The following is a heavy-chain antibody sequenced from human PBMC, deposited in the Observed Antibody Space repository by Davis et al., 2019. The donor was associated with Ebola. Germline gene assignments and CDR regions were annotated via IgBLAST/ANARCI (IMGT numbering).Heavy chain of an antibody. CDR2: IKEDGSEK. J-gene: IGHJ6*02. D-gene: IGHD3-22*01. CDR1: GFTFSRYW. Sequence: PGGSLRLSCAASGFTFSRYWMSWVRQAPGKGLEWVANIKEDGSEKYYVESVKGRFTISRDNAKNSLYLQMNSLRAEDTAVYYCARDPDSSGYGGMDVWGQGTTVTVSS. V-gene: IGHV3-7*03. CDR3: ARDPDSSGYGGMDV.